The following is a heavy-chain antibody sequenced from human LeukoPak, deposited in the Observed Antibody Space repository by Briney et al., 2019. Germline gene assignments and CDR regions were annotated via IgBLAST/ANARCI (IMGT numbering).Heavy chain of an antibody. J-gene: IGHJ4*02. CDR1: GGSISSYY. D-gene: IGHD1-26*01. CDR3: ARVLWDGGELLRGLFDY. Sequence: SETLSLTCTVSGGSISSYYWSWIRQPPGKGLEWIGYIYYSGSTNYNPSLKSRVTISVDTSKNQFSLKLSSVTAADTAVYYCARVLWDGGELLRGLFDYWGQGTLVTVSS. CDR2: IYYSGST. V-gene: IGHV4-59*08.